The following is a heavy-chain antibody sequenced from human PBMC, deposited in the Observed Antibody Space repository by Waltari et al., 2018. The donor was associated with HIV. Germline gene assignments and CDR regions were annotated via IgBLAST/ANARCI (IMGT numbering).Heavy chain of an antibody. J-gene: IGHJ3*01. CDR3: TRGNGHAFDL. CDR1: GSPLSSYW. CDR2: INSDGSST. Sequence: EVQLVESGGGSVQPGGALRLSCAATGSPLSSYWWFGVRQVPGKGLVWVSRINSDGSSTTYADSVKGRFTISRDNAKNTLYLQMNSLRAEDTAMYYCTRGNGHAFDLWGQGTMVTVSS. V-gene: IGHV3-74*01. D-gene: IGHD2-8*01.